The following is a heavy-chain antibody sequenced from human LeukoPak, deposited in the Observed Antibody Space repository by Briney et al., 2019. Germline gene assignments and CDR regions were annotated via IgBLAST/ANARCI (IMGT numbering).Heavy chain of an antibody. CDR3: AKDTSIGRYCTNGVCSPFDY. J-gene: IGHJ4*02. CDR1: GFTFSIYA. D-gene: IGHD2-8*01. CDR2: ISDSGATT. V-gene: IGHV3-23*01. Sequence: HPGGSLRLSCAGCGFTFSIYAMICVRDAPGKGLEWVSAISDSGATTYDADSVKGRFTISRDNSRRQQYLQMNSLSAEDTALYYCAKDTSIGRYCTNGVCSPFDYWGQGTLVTVSS.